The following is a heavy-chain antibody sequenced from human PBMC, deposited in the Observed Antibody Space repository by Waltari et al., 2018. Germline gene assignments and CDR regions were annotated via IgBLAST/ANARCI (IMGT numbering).Heavy chain of an antibody. D-gene: IGHD1-26*01. V-gene: IGHV4-4*02. J-gene: IGHJ4*02. CDR1: GDSVSNYYW. CDR2: IHGSGKT. Sequence: QLQLQQSGPGLVKPSESLSLTCAVSGDSVSNYYWWSWVRQSPGKGLEWIGQIHGSGKTNYNPSLESRVTVSMDTSNIQFSLKLTSPTAADTAVYYCARDRGRGLYLDSWGQGTLVTVSP. CDR3: ARDRGRGLYLDS.